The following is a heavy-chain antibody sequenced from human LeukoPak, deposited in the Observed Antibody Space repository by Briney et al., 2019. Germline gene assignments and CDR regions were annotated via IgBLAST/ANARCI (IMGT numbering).Heavy chain of an antibody. Sequence: ASVKVSCKASGYTFTSYGISWVRQAPGQGLEWMGLINPSDGSIAYAHRFQGRATMTRDTSTSIVYMDLSSLRSEDTAVYYCAKAPRNSSTMLDYWGQGTLLTVSS. CDR3: AKAPRNSSTMLDY. CDR1: GYTFTSYG. D-gene: IGHD6-13*01. CDR2: INPSDGSI. V-gene: IGHV1-46*01. J-gene: IGHJ4*02.